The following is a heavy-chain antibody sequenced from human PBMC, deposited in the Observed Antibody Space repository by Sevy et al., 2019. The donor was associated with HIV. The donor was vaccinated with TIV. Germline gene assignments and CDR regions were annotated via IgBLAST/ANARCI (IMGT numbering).Heavy chain of an antibody. CDR3: ARGSTRIPAAIDYAFDI. D-gene: IGHD2-2*01. CDR1: GYTFTSYY. V-gene: IGHV1-46*03. CDR2: INPSGGST. J-gene: IGHJ3*02. Sequence: ASVKVSCKASGYTFTSYYMHWVRQAPGQGLEWMGIINPSGGSTSYAQKFQGRVTMTRDTSTSTVYRELGSLRSEDTAVYYCARGSTRIPAAIDYAFDIWGQGTMVTVSS.